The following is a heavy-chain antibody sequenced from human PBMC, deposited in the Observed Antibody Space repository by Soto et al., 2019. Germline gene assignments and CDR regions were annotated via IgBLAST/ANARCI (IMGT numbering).Heavy chain of an antibody. CDR3: ATLSIGYSYGLPFDY. V-gene: IGHV3-23*01. D-gene: IGHD5-18*01. CDR1: GFTFSSYA. J-gene: IGHJ4*02. Sequence: PGGSLSLSCAASGFTFSSYAMSWVRQAPGKGLEWVSGISGSGNNSYYADSVKGRFTISRDNSKNTLYLQMNSLRAEDTAVYYCATLSIGYSYGLPFDYWGQGTLVTVSS. CDR2: ISGSGNNS.